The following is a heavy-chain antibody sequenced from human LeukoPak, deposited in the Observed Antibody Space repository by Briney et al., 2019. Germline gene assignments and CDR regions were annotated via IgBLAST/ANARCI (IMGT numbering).Heavy chain of an antibody. CDR3: ARGGYYYDSSGYALGY. Sequence: PSETLSLTCTVSGGSISSYYWSWIRQPAGKGLEWIGRIYTSGSTNYNPSLKSRVTMSVDTSKNQFSLKLSSVTAADTAVYYCARGGYYYDSSGYALGYWGQGNLVTVSS. J-gene: IGHJ4*02. CDR2: IYTSGST. CDR1: GGSISSYY. D-gene: IGHD3-22*01. V-gene: IGHV4-4*07.